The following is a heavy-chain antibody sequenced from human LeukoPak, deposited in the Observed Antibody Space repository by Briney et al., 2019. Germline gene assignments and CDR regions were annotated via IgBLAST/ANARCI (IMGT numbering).Heavy chain of an antibody. D-gene: IGHD3/OR15-3a*01. CDR3: ARAIRTGLFDY. J-gene: IGHJ4*02. CDR1: GFTFTGYY. V-gene: IGHV1-2*06. Sequence: ASVKVSCKTSGFTFTGYYKHWVRQAPGQGPEWMGRIIPNSGDTNCAKRFQGRVTMTRDTSISTVYMELSSLGADDTAIYYCARAIRTGLFDYWGQGTLLTVSS. CDR2: IIPNSGDT.